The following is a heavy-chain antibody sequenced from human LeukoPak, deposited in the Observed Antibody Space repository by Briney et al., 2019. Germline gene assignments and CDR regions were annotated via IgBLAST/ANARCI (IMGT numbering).Heavy chain of an antibody. J-gene: IGHJ5*02. V-gene: IGHV3-49*03. Sequence: GRSLILSCTASGISIGDYAMSWFRQAPGKGLEWVSLIRSKAYGGTTEYAASVEGRFTISRDDSKSIAYLQMNSLKTEDTAVYYCTKSRFYDYVWGGSWGQGTLVTVSS. CDR1: GISIGDYA. CDR3: TKSRFYDYVWGGS. D-gene: IGHD3-16*01. CDR2: IRSKAYGGTT.